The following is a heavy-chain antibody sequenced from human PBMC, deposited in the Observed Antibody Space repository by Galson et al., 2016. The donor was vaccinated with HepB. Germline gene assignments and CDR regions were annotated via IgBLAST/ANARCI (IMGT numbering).Heavy chain of an antibody. Sequence: SLRLSCSASGFRFSGHGMHLVRQAPGKGLGWVGIISYHGIDKYIADSVKGRFSISRDHSRNTLYLQMNSLRPEDKAVYYCAKGGDNWNFFDSCGQGTLVTVSS. CDR2: ISYHGIDK. D-gene: IGHD1-7*01. V-gene: IGHV3-30*18. J-gene: IGHJ4*02. CDR3: AKGGDNWNFFDS. CDR1: GFRFSGHG.